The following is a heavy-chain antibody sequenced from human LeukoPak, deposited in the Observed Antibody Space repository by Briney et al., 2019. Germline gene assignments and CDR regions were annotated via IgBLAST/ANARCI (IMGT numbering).Heavy chain of an antibody. D-gene: IGHD1-26*01. Sequence: GGSLRLSCAASGFTFSSDGMHWVRQAPGKGLGGVSRINSDGSGTSYADSLKGRFPISRHSPKHTLYLQMHSLRAEDTAVYYCPTLPRSGHYYWRQGTLLTVSS. J-gene: IGHJ4*02. V-gene: IGHV3-74*01. CDR1: GFTFSSDG. CDR2: INSDGSGT. CDR3: PTLPRSGHYY.